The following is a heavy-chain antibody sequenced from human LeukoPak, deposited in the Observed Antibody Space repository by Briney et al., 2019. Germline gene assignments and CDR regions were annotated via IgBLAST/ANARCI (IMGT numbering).Heavy chain of an antibody. D-gene: IGHD3-10*01. Sequence: GGSLRLSCAASGFTFDDYAMHWVRRAPGKGLEWVSGISWNSGSIGYADSVKGRFTISRDNAKNSLYLQMNSLRAEDTALYYCAKETWGRGSYYYGMDVWGQGTTVTVSS. CDR3: AKETWGRGSYYYGMDV. CDR2: ISWNSGSI. J-gene: IGHJ6*02. CDR1: GFTFDDYA. V-gene: IGHV3-9*01.